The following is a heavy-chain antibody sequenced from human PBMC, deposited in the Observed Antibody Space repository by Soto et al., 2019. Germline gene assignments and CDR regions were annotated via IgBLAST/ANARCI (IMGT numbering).Heavy chain of an antibody. D-gene: IGHD6-6*01. Sequence: QVQLQESGPGLVKPSQTLSLTCTVSGGSISSGDYYWSWIRQPPGKGLEWIGYIYHSGSTYYNPSPKSRVTISVNTSTNQFSLTLSSVTAADTAVYYCARERPDGARLDPWGQGTLVTVSS. CDR3: ARERPDGARLDP. CDR1: GGSISSGDYY. J-gene: IGHJ5*02. CDR2: IYHSGST. V-gene: IGHV4-30-4*01.